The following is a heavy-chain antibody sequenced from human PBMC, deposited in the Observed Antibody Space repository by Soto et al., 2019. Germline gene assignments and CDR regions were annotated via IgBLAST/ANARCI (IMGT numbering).Heavy chain of an antibody. V-gene: IGHV3-21*06. J-gene: IGHJ3*02. D-gene: IGHD4-17*01. CDR3: ATIGDRDGFDI. CDR1: GFSFSSYN. Sequence: EVQLVESGGGLVKPEESLRLSCAASGFSFSSYNMKWVRQAPGKGMEWVSSISTSGSYIFYAGSVRGRFTIFIDDAKNSLHLQMNSLRVEDTAVYYCATIGDRDGFDIWGQGKTVIVSS. CDR2: ISTSGSYI.